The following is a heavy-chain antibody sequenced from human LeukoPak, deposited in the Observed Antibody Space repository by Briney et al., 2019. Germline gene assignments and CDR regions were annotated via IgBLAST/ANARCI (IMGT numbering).Heavy chain of an antibody. J-gene: IGHJ4*02. V-gene: IGHV5-51*01. CDR3: ARSRDWNYDY. Sequence: GESLKISCKGSGYSFTSYWIGWVRQMPGKGLEWMRIIYPGDSDTRYSPSFQGQVTISADKSINTAYLQWNSLKASDTAIYYCARSRDWNYDYWGQGTLVTVSS. CDR2: IYPGDSDT. D-gene: IGHD1-7*01. CDR1: GYSFTSYW.